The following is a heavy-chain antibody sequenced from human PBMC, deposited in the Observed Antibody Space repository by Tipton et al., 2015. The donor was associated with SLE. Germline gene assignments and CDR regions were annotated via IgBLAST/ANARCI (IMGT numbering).Heavy chain of an antibody. CDR2: IIPIFGTA. J-gene: IGHJ5*02. V-gene: IGHV1-69*06. CDR3: ARGGGVAALGLNWFDP. D-gene: IGHD2-15*01. CDR1: GFTVSSNH. Sequence: SCAASGFTVSSNHMSWVRQAPGQGLEWMGRIIPIFGTANYAQKFQGRVTITADKSTSTAYMELSSLRSEDTAVYYCARGGGVAALGLNWFDPWGQGTLVTVSS.